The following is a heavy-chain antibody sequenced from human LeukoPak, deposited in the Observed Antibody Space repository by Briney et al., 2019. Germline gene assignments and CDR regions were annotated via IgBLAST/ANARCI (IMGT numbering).Heavy chain of an antibody. D-gene: IGHD3-22*01. J-gene: IGHJ4*02. Sequence: GGSLRLSCAASGFTFSSYAMSWVRQAPGKGLEWVSTMTGSGGSTYYADSVKGRFTISRDNSKNTLYLHMNSLRAGDTAVYYCAKGDSSAFTYYFDYWGQGSLVTVSS. CDR1: GFTFSSYA. CDR3: AKGDSSAFTYYFDY. V-gene: IGHV3-23*01. CDR2: MTGSGGST.